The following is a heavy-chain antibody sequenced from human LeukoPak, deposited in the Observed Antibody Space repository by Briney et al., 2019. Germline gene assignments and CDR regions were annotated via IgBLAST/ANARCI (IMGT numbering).Heavy chain of an antibody. CDR3: AREGDESTGHYDSLHF. CDR2: VNPKSGAT. D-gene: IGHD2-8*02. J-gene: IGHJ3*01. CDR1: RYSFDENH. Sequence: ASVNVSCKASRYSFDENHIHWVRQAPGQGHEWMGWVNPKSGATDSAQQFQGRLTITRDTSIGTASMDLSGLRLDDTGIYYCAREGDESTGHYDSLHFWGQGTMVTVSS. V-gene: IGHV1-2*02.